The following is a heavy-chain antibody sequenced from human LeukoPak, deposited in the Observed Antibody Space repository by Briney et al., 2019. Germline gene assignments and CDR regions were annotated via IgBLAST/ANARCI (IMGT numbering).Heavy chain of an antibody. V-gene: IGHV3-21*01. CDR2: ISSSSSYI. Sequence: GGSLRLSCAAHGFSFSDYAMSWVRQAPGKGLEWVSSISSSSSYIYYADSVKGRFTISRDNAKNSLYLQMNSLRAEDTAVYYCARDLSGITGYWGQGTLVTVSS. J-gene: IGHJ4*02. D-gene: IGHD1-14*01. CDR1: GFSFSDYA. CDR3: ARDLSGITGY.